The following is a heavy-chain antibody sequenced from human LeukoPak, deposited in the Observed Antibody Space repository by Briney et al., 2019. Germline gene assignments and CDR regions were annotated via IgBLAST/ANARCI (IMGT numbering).Heavy chain of an antibody. J-gene: IGHJ3*02. CDR2: IYYSGST. Sequence: LRLSCAASGFTFDDYAMHWIRQPPGKGLEWIGYIYYSGSTNYNPSLKSRVTISVDTSKNQFSLKLSSVTAADTAVYYCARGEAQDAFDIWGQGTMVTVSS. V-gene: IGHV4-59*08. CDR3: ARGEAQDAFDI. D-gene: IGHD3-16*01. CDR1: GFTFDDYA.